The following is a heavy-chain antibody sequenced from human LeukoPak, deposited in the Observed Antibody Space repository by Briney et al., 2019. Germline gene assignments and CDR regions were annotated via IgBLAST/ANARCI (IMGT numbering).Heavy chain of an antibody. V-gene: IGHV4-34*01. CDR2: INHSGST. D-gene: IGHD6-19*01. CDR3: ARFGSGWHYFDY. J-gene: IGHJ4*02. CDR1: GGSISGYY. Sequence: SETLSLTCTVSGGSISGYYWIWIRQPPGKGLEWIGEINHSGSTNYNPSLKSRVTISVDTSKNQFSLKLSSVTAADTTVYYCARFGSGWHYFDYWGQGTLVTVSS.